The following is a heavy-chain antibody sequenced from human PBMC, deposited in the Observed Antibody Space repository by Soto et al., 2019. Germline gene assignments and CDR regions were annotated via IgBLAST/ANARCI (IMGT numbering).Heavy chain of an antibody. CDR3: ARGRASTAYYYYGMDV. D-gene: IGHD2-2*01. CDR1: GGSISSGGYY. Sequence: QVQLQESGPGLVKPSQTLSLTCTVSGGSISSGGYYWSWIRQHPGKGLAWIGYIYYSGSTYYNPSVKSRFTISVDASKNQFALKLSSVTAADTAVYYCARGRASTAYYYYGMDVWGQGTTLTVSS. V-gene: IGHV4-31*03. CDR2: IYYSGST. J-gene: IGHJ6*02.